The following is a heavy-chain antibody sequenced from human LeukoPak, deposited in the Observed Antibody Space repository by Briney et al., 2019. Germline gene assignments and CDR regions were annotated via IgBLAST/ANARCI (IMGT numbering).Heavy chain of an antibody. J-gene: IGHJ4*02. CDR2: IYSSGST. Sequence: SETLSLTCTVSGASISGSGYYWGWIRQPPGKGLEWIGSIYSSGSTYYNASLQSRVTISIETSKNQISLRLNSVTAADTAMYYCAKSGGYGLIDYWGQGTLVTVSS. D-gene: IGHD1-26*01. CDR3: AKSGGYGLIDY. CDR1: GASISGSGYY. V-gene: IGHV4-39*01.